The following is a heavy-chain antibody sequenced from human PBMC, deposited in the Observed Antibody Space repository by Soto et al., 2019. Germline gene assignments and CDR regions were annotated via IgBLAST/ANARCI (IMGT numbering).Heavy chain of an antibody. J-gene: IGHJ6*04. CDR3: ATFPEMDV. Sequence: ASETLSLTCTVSGGSLISGSYYWGWIRQPPGKGLEWIGSINYSGSTYYKPSLKSRVTISVDTSKNQFSLKLSSVTAADTAAYYCATFPEMDVWGKGTTVTVSS. V-gene: IGHV4-39*01. CDR2: INYSGST. CDR1: GGSLISGSYY. D-gene: IGHD2-21*01.